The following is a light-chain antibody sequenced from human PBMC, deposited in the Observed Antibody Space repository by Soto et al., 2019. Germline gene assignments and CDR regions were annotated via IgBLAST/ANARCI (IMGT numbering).Light chain of an antibody. CDR1: EVISSA. J-gene: IGKJ4*01. V-gene: IGKV1D-13*01. Sequence: AIQLTQSPSSLSASVGDIVTITCRASEVISSALAWYQQNPGKAPKLLIYDASSLESGVPSRFSVSGSGTDFTLTISSLQPEAFVPYYCQQVNNYTLTFGGGTKVVIK. CDR2: DAS. CDR3: QQVNNYTLT.